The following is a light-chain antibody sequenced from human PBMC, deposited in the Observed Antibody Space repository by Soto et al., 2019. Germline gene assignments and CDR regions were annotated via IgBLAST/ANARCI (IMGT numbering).Light chain of an antibody. V-gene: IGKV3-11*01. J-gene: IGKJ5*01. Sequence: EIVLTQSPATLSLSPGERATLSCRASQSVSSSLACYQQKPGQAPRLLIYDASNRATGIPARFSGSGSGTDFTLTISSLEHEDFAVYYCQQRSNWPVTFGQGTRLEIK. CDR1: QSVSSS. CDR2: DAS. CDR3: QQRSNWPVT.